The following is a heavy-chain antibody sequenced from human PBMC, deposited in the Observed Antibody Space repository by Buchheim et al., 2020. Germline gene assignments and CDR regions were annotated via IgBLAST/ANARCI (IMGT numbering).Heavy chain of an antibody. CDR1: GFTFSSYA. CDR2: ISYDGSNK. Sequence: QVQLVESGGGVVQPGRSLRLSCAASGFTFSSYAMHWVRQAPGKGLEWVAVISYDGSNKYYADSVKGRFTISRDNSKNTLYLQMNSLRAEDTAVYYCARALRGIAARHLAYWGQGTL. D-gene: IGHD6-6*01. V-gene: IGHV3-30-3*01. CDR3: ARALRGIAARHLAY. J-gene: IGHJ4*02.